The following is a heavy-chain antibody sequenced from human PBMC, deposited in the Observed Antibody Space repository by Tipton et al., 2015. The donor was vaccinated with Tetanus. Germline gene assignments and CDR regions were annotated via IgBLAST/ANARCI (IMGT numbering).Heavy chain of an antibody. Sequence: SLRLSCVASGFTFSGYWMHWVRQAPGKGLVWVSRINSDRGITDYADSVKGRLTIARDNAKNTLYFQMNSLRVEDTAVYYCTRGRQYFDYWGQGILVTVSS. CDR2: INSDRGIT. J-gene: IGHJ4*02. CDR1: GFTFSGYW. CDR3: TRGRQYFDY. D-gene: IGHD3-10*01. V-gene: IGHV3-74*01.